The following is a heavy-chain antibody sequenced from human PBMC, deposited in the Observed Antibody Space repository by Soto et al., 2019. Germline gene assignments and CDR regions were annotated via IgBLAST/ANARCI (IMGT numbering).Heavy chain of an antibody. CDR1: GYTFTDFG. Sequence: QVQLVQSGPEVKKPGASVKVSRKASGYTFTDFGLIWVRQAPGQGPEWMGWISAYYGSTNYAQKFQDRVSMTRDTSTNTVYMELRSLRSDDTAMYYCAREMPGYCSNSACLPGYWGQGTQVTVSS. CDR3: AREMPGYCSNSACLPGY. CDR2: ISAYYGST. V-gene: IGHV1-18*01. D-gene: IGHD2-2*03. J-gene: IGHJ4*02.